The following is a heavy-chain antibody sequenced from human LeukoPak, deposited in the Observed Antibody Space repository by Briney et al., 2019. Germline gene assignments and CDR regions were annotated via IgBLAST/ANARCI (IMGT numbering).Heavy chain of an antibody. D-gene: IGHD5-12*01. CDR2: ISDDSSFT. CDR1: GFTFSSYA. J-gene: IGHJ4*02. CDR3: AKGRCSGPGCDSFDY. Sequence: GGSLRLSCAASGFTFSSYAMSWVRQAPGEGLECVSIISDDSSFTYYLDSVKGRSTIFRDNSKNTLYLHMNSPEAEDTAVYYCAKGRCSGPGCDSFDYWGQGTLVTVSS. V-gene: IGHV3-23*01.